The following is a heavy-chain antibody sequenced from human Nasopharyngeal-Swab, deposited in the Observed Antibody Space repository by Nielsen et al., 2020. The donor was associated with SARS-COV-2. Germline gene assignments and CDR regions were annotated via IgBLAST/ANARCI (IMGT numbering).Heavy chain of an antibody. D-gene: IGHD3-22*01. J-gene: IGHJ5*02. V-gene: IGHV1-18*01. CDR3: ARDGGEDSSGPHQGWFDP. Sequence: VRQMPGKGLEWMGWISAYNGNTNYAQKLQGRVTMTTDTSTSTAYMELRSLRSDDTAVYYCARDGGEDSSGPHQGWFDPWGQGTLVTVSS. CDR2: ISAYNGNT.